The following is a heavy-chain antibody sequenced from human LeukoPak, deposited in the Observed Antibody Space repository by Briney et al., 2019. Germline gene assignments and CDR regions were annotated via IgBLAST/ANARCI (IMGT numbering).Heavy chain of an antibody. V-gene: IGHV3-33*01. Sequence: GGSLRLSCAASGFTVSSYGMHWVRQAPGKGLEWVAVMWFDGSNIYYADSVKGRFTISRDNSKNTLYLQMDSLRAEDTAVYYCARDYGSSWLRFFDYWGQGTLVTVSS. J-gene: IGHJ4*01. CDR2: MWFDGSNI. CDR1: GFTVSSYG. CDR3: ARDYGSSWLRFFDY. D-gene: IGHD6-6*01.